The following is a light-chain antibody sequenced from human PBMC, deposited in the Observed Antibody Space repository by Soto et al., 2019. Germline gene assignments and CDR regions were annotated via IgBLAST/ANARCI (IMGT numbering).Light chain of an antibody. CDR2: DXS. CDR1: QSISSS. J-gene: IGKJ4*02. Sequence: IQMAQSHSTLSASQXDRVPITFRASQSISSSLNXXQQXXGXAPNXXXYDXSSLQTGGPSRLSGSGSVTDFTPTISRLQPEDCATYYCQQSYSTPRTVGGGTKVDIK. CDR3: QQSYSTPRT. V-gene: IGKV1-39*01.